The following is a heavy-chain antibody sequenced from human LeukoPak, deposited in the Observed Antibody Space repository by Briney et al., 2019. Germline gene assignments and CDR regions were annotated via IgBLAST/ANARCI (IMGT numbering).Heavy chain of an antibody. J-gene: IGHJ6*03. CDR2: IYYSGST. CDR3: ARDRGEYCSGGSCYHALTGYYYYMDV. D-gene: IGHD2-15*01. Sequence: SETLSLTCSVSGDSISSSSSYWGGIRQPPGEGLEWIGSIYYSGSTYYNPSLKSRVTISVDTSKNAFSQKLSSVTGADPAVYYCARDRGEYCSGGSCYHALTGYYYYMDVWGKGTTVTVSS. CDR1: GDSISSSSSY. V-gene: IGHV4-39*07.